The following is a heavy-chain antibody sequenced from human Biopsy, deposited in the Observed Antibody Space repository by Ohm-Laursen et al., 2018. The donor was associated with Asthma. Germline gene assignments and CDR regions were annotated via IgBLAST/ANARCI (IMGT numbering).Heavy chain of an antibody. Sequence: SLILSCAASGFTFSSYGMHWVRQVPGKGLEWVANIKHDGSEKNHVDSLKGRFTISRDNAKNSLYLQMNSLRAEDTAVYYCARTFHFWSPYHAEHYQLWGQGTLVTVSS. CDR3: ARTFHFWSPYHAEHYQL. CDR2: IKHDGSEK. J-gene: IGHJ1*01. CDR1: GFTFSSYG. V-gene: IGHV3-7*01. D-gene: IGHD3-3*02.